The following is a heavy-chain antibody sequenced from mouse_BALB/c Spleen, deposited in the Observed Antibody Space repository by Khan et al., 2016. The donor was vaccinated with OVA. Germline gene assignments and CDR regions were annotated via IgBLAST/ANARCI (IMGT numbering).Heavy chain of an antibody. J-gene: IGHJ1*01. V-gene: IGHV9-1*02. CDR1: GYTFTNYG. CDR3: ARGASYWYFDV. Sequence: QIQLVQSGPELKKPGETVKISCKASGYTFTNYGMNWVKQAPGKGLKWMGWINTYTGEPTYTDDFKGRFAFSSETSASTASLQINTLKNEDMATYFCARGASYWYFDVWGAGTTVTVSS. CDR2: INTYTGEP.